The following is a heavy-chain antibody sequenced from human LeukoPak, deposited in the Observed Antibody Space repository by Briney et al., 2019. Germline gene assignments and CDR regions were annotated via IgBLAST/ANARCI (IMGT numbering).Heavy chain of an antibody. J-gene: IGHJ4*02. Sequence: GGSLRLSCVASGFTFSKNWMHWVRQAPGKGLEWVAVISSDGGTDYYADSVKGRFTISRDNSKNTVYVQMNSLRSEDTAVYYCAKEGAETGSMWFDYWGQGTLATVSS. V-gene: IGHV3-30*18. CDR1: GFTFSKNW. D-gene: IGHD6-19*01. CDR2: ISSDGGTD. CDR3: AKEGAETGSMWFDY.